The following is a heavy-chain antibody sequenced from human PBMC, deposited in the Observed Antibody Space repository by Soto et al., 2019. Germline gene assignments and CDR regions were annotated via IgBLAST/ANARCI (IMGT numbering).Heavy chain of an antibody. CDR3: ARVGGGLPNNSTNAMAV. CDR1: GFTFSSYA. Sequence: QVQLVESGGGVVQPGRSLRLSCAASGFTFSSYAMHWVRQAPGKGLEWVAVISYDGSNKYYADSVKGRFTISRDNSKNPLYLQMNSLRPRDTAVYNCARVGGGLPNNSTNAMAVWGQGPPVTVS. V-gene: IGHV3-30-3*01. D-gene: IGHD1-26*01. J-gene: IGHJ6*02. CDR2: ISYDGSNK.